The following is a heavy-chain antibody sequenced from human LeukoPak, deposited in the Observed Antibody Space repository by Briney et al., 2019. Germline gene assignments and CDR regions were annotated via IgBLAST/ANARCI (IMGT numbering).Heavy chain of an antibody. Sequence: GASVKVSCKASGYTFTSYGISWVRQAPGQGLEWMGWISAYNGNTNYAQKLQGRVTMTTDKSTSTAYMELRSLRSDDTAVYYCARDLTLLWFGELLGLPSDYWGQGTLVTVSS. D-gene: IGHD3-10*01. V-gene: IGHV1-18*01. J-gene: IGHJ4*02. CDR1: GYTFTSYG. CDR3: ARDLTLLWFGELLGLPSDY. CDR2: ISAYNGNT.